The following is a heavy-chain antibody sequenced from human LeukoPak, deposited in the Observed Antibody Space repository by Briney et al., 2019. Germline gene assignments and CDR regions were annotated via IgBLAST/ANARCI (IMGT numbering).Heavy chain of an antibody. Sequence: PGGSLRLSCAASGFTFSSYAMSWVRRAPGKGLEWVSAISGSGGSTYYADSVKGRFTISRDNSKNTLYLQMNSLRAEDTAVYYCARVPMDIVVVPAATSRGYYYYMDVWGKGTTVTVSS. CDR3: ARVPMDIVVVPAATSRGYYYYMDV. V-gene: IGHV3-23*01. CDR2: ISGSGGST. CDR1: GFTFSSYA. D-gene: IGHD2-2*03. J-gene: IGHJ6*03.